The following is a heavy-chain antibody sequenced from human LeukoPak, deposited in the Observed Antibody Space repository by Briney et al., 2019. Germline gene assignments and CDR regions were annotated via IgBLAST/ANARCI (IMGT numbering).Heavy chain of an antibody. CDR1: GFTFSSYA. V-gene: IGHV3-23*01. D-gene: IGHD6-13*01. CDR2: ISGSGGST. J-gene: IGHJ5*02. Sequence: PGGSLRLSCAASGFTFSSYAISWVRQAPGKRLEGVSAISGSGGSTYYADSVKGRFTISRDNSKNTLYLQMNSLRAEDTAVYYCAKARKAENWFDPWGQGTLVTVSS. CDR3: AKARKAENWFDP.